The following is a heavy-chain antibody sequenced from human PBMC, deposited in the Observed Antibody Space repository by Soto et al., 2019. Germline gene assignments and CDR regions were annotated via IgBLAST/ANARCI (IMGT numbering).Heavy chain of an antibody. CDR2: MNPINGAT. Sequence: ASVKVSCKASGYDFTAYDINWVRQASGQGLEWMGWMNPINGATGSARRFQGRVPMTRNTATATAYLELTSLRSDDSAVYFCGRGPSPRAPAGGTPYYYAMDVWGQGTTVTSP. CDR1: GYDFTAYD. J-gene: IGHJ6*02. V-gene: IGHV1-8*02. CDR3: GRGPSPRAPAGGTPYYYAMDV. D-gene: IGHD2-2*01.